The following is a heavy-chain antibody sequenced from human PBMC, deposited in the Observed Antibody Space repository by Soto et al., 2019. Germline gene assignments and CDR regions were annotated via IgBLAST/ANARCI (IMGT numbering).Heavy chain of an antibody. CDR2: ISYDGSNK. CDR1: GFIFSAHW. D-gene: IGHD3-16*01. V-gene: IGHV3-30*18. J-gene: IGHJ6*02. Sequence: PGGSLRLSCGTSGFIFSAHWMAWVGQAPGKGLEWVAVISYDGSNKYYADSVKGRFTISRDNSKNTLYLQMNSLRAEDTAVYYCAKGFGGLLFYYYYYYGMDVWGQGTTVTVS. CDR3: AKGFGGLLFYYYYYYGMDV.